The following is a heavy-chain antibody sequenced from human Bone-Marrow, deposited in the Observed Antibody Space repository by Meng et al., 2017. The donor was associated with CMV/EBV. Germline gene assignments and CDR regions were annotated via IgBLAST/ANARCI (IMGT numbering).Heavy chain of an antibody. Sequence: GGSLRLSCAASGFTFDDYGMSWVRQAPGKGLEWVSGINWNGGSTGYADSVKGRFTISRDNAKNSLYLQMNSLRAEDTAVYYCAREWLGSVIRRSGLSIHLDYWGQGTLVPVSS. V-gene: IGHV3-20*04. J-gene: IGHJ4*02. CDR3: AREWLGSVIRRSGLSIHLDY. CDR1: GFTFDDYG. CDR2: INWNGGST. D-gene: IGHD3-10*01.